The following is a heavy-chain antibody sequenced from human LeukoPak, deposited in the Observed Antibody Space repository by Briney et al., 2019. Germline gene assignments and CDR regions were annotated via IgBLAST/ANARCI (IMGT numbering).Heavy chain of an antibody. CDR1: GFTFSSYG. CDR3: ARVPVVSDDAFDI. Sequence: PGGSLRLSCAASGFTFSSYGMHWVRQAPGKGLEWAAVIWYDGSNKYYADSVKGRFTISRDNSKNTLYLQMNSLRAEDTAVYYCARVPVVSDDAFDIWGQGTMVTVSS. V-gene: IGHV3-33*01. D-gene: IGHD2-15*01. J-gene: IGHJ3*02. CDR2: IWYDGSNK.